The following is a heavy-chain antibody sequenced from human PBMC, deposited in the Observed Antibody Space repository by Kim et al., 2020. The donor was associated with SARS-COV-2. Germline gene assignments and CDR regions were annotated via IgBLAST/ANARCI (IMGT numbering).Heavy chain of an antibody. CDR1: GFTFSSYW. Sequence: GGSLRLSFAASGFTFSSYWMSWVRQAPGKGLEWVASIKQDASVISYVDSVRGRFTISRDNAKNSLSLQMDSLRAEDTALYFCARPYRGGSLDIWCQGTM. CDR3: ARPYRGGSLDI. D-gene: IGHD3-16*01. J-gene: IGHJ3*02. CDR2: IKQDASVI. V-gene: IGHV3-7*01.